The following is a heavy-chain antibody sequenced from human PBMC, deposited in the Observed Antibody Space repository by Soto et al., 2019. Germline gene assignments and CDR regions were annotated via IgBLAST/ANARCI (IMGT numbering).Heavy chain of an antibody. D-gene: IGHD1-26*01. CDR2: ISGSGGST. CDR3: AKNFGASIHLAAYYDS. J-gene: IGHJ4*02. Sequence: GGSLRLSCAASGVTFSSYAMSWVRQAPGKGLEWVSVISGSGGSTYYADSVKGRFSISRDKSKNTLYLQMNSLRAEDTAVYYCAKNFGASIHLAAYYDSWGQGTLVTVSS. CDR1: GVTFSSYA. V-gene: IGHV3-23*01.